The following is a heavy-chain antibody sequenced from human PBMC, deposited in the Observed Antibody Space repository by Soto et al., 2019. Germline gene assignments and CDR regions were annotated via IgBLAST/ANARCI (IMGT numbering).Heavy chain of an antibody. D-gene: IGHD1-1*01. CDR1: GGSISSSSYY. V-gene: IGHV4-39*01. Sequence: QLQLQESGPGLVKPSETLSLTCTVSGGSISSSSYYWGWIRQPPGKGLEWIGSIYYSGSTYYNPSLKSRVTISVDTSKNQFSLKLSSVTAADTAVYYCARHRFNRVLDYWGQGTLVTVSS. CDR3: ARHRFNRVLDY. CDR2: IYYSGST. J-gene: IGHJ4*02.